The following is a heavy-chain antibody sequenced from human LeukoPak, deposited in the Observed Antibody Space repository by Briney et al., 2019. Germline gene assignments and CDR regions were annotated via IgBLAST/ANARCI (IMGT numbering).Heavy chain of an antibody. Sequence: ASVKVSCKASGYTFTGYYMHWVRQAPGQGLEWMGWINPNSGGTNYAQKFQGRVTMTRDTSISTAYMELSRLRSDDTAVYYCAGVGYSSGWLYYFDYWGQGTLVTVSS. CDR3: AGVGYSSGWLYYFDY. D-gene: IGHD6-19*01. CDR1: GYTFTGYY. CDR2: INPNSGGT. V-gene: IGHV1-2*02. J-gene: IGHJ4*02.